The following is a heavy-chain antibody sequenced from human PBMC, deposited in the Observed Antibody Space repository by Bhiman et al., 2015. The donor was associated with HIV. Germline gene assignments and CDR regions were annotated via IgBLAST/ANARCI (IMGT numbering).Heavy chain of an antibody. J-gene: IGHJ6*02. Sequence: VQLVESGGGVVQPGGSLRLSCPASGFTFSSHSMTWVRQAPGKGLEWVSSITSSSRYIQYADSVKGRFTISRDNAKNSLYLQMNSLRAEDTAVFYCARDRPYNWNWGGYFYGLDVWGQGTTVTVSS. V-gene: IGHV3-21*03. CDR2: ITSSSRYI. CDR1: GFTFSSHS. D-gene: IGHD1-7*01. CDR3: ARDRPYNWNWGGYFYGLDV.